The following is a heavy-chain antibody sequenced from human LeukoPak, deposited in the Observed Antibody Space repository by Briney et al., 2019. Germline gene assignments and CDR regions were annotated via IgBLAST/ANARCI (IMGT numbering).Heavy chain of an antibody. Sequence: PSETLSLTCTVSGGSISSSSYYWGWIRQPPGKGLEWIGSIYYSGSTYYNPSLKSRVTISVDTSKNQFSLKLSSVTAADTAVYYCARPNYYDSCNWFDPWGQGTLVTVSS. D-gene: IGHD3-22*01. V-gene: IGHV4-39*01. J-gene: IGHJ5*02. CDR1: GGSISSSSYY. CDR3: ARPNYYDSCNWFDP. CDR2: IYYSGST.